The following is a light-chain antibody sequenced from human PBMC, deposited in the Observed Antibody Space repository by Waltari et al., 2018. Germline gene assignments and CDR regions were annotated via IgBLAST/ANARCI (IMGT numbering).Light chain of an antibody. CDR3: VLSMGSGIWM. J-gene: IGLJ3*02. CDR2: DTN. V-gene: IGLV8-61*01. Sequence: QTVVTQEPSLSVSPGGTVTLTCGLSSGSVSTTSYPSWYQQAPGQAPRTLIFDTNTRSSGVPARFSSSILDNKAVLTSTGAQADDECDYYCVLSMGSGIWMFGGGTKLTVL. CDR1: SGSVSTTSY.